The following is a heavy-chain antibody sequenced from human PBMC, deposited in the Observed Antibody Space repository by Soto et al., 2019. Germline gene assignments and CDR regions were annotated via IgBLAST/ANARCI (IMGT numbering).Heavy chain of an antibody. J-gene: IGHJ6*02. D-gene: IGHD2-8*01. V-gene: IGHV1-18*01. CDR3: ARVGYSTSTTCTYYYYYGMHV. Sequence: QVQLVQSGAEVKKPGASVKVSCKASDYTFSNYGISWVRQAPGQGLEGMGWISAYNGNTNYAQNLQGRVTMTTDTTTRTAYMALRSLRYDDTAVYSCARVGYSTSTTCTYYYYYGMHVWGQGTTVTVSS. CDR1: DYTFSNYG. CDR2: ISAYNGNT.